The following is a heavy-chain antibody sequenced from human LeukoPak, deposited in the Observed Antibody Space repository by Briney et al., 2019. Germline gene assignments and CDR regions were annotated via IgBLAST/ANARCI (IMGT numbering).Heavy chain of an antibody. CDR1: GFPFSSYA. CDR3: AKIRFYYETSFEYWYFDL. Sequence: GGSLRLSCAASGFPFSSYAMGWVRQAPRKGLEWVSAITASSGGTYYADSVKGRFTISRDNSKNTLYLQINSLRAEDAAIYYCAKIRFYYETSFEYWYFDLWGRGTLVTVSS. J-gene: IGHJ2*01. V-gene: IGHV3-23*01. D-gene: IGHD3-22*01. CDR2: ITASSGGT.